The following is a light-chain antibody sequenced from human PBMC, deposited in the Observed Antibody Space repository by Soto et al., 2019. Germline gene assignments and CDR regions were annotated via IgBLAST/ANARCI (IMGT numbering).Light chain of an antibody. CDR1: SSDVGGYNY. Sequence: QSVLPQPPSASGSPGQSVTISCTGTSSDVGGYNYVSWYQQHPGKAPKLIIYEVYKRPSGVPDRFSGSKSGNTAALTVSGLQAEDEADYYCSSYVGTNSYVFGTGTKATVL. CDR2: EVY. V-gene: IGLV2-8*01. J-gene: IGLJ1*01. CDR3: SSYVGTNSYV.